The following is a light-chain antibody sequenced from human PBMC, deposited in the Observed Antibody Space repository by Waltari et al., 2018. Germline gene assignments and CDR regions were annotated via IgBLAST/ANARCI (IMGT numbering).Light chain of an antibody. V-gene: IGKV3-11*01. CDR1: KSVGTY. CDR3: QQRRNWPLT. CDR2: DAS. Sequence: EIVLTQSPAVLSFSPGERATLSCRASKSVGTYLAWYQQRPGQSPRLLIYDASSRATGIPARFSGSGSETDFTLTISSLQPEDFAVYYCQQRRNWPLTFGGGTRVQI. J-gene: IGKJ4*01.